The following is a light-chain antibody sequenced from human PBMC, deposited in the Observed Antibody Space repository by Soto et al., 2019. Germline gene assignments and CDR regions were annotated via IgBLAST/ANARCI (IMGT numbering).Light chain of an antibody. J-gene: IGKJ1*01. V-gene: IGKV3-20*01. Sequence: IVVKKSPATRSGSRGEGAAVSGRASQSVNNNLAWYQQKPGQAPRLLIYGASTRATGIPDRFSGSGSGTDFTLTISRLEPEDFAVYYCQQYGSSSWTFGQGTKVDI. CDR1: QSVNNN. CDR3: QQYGSSSWT. CDR2: GAS.